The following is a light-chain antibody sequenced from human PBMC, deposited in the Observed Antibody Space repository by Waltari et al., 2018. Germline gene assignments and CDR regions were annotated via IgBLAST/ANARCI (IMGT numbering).Light chain of an antibody. J-gene: IGKJ4*01. CDR3: QQRNYWPLT. CDR2: DAS. Sequence: EIVLTQSPATLSLSPGERATLSCRASQSVNRYLAWYQQKPGQAPRLLIYDASNRSTGVPARFSGSGSGTDFTLTISSLEPEDFAVYYCQQRNYWPLTFGGGTKVEIK. CDR1: QSVNRY. V-gene: IGKV3-11*01.